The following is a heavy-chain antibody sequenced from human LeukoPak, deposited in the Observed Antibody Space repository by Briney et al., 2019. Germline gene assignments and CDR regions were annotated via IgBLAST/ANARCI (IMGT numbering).Heavy chain of an antibody. Sequence: PSGTLSLTCAVSGGSISSNNWWSWVRQPPGKGLEWIGEMYHSGSTNYNPSLKSRVTISVDRSKNQFSLTLSSVTAADTALYYCARRAGEAEYLPHWGQGTLVLVSS. J-gene: IGHJ1*01. CDR2: MYHSGST. D-gene: IGHD3-16*01. CDR1: GGSISSNNW. V-gene: IGHV4-4*02. CDR3: ARRAGEAEYLPH.